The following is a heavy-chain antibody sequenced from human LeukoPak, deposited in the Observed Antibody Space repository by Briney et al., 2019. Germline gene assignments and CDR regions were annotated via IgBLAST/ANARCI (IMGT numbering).Heavy chain of an antibody. Sequence: AETLSLTCAVSGYSFSSGYYWGWIRPPPGKGLEWTGRSYYSGSTYYTPSLKSRVTISVDNSKNKLSLQLTSVTAEDTAVYYCARHIPRPYCGSDCLAPGAFDIWGQGTMVTVSS. CDR3: ARHIPRPYCGSDCLAPGAFDI. D-gene: IGHD2-21*01. CDR1: GYSFSSGYY. J-gene: IGHJ3*02. CDR2: SYYSGST. V-gene: IGHV4-38-2*01.